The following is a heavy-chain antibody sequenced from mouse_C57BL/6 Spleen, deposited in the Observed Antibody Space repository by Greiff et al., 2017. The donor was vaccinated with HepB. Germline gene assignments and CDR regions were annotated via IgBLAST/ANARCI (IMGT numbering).Heavy chain of an antibody. Sequence: VKLQESGAELARPGASVKLSCKASGYTFTSYGISWVKQRTGQGLEWIGEIYPRSGNTYYNEKLKGKATLTADKSSSTAYMELRSLTSEDSAVYFCARSGDYDERAWFAYWGQGTLVTVSA. D-gene: IGHD2-4*01. CDR3: ARSGDYDERAWFAY. V-gene: IGHV1-81*01. J-gene: IGHJ3*01. CDR1: GYTFTSYG. CDR2: IYPRSGNT.